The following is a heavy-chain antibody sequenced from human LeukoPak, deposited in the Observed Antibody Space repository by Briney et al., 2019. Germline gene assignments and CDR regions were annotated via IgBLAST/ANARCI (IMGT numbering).Heavy chain of an antibody. CDR3: ANNYGHFYFDY. D-gene: IGHD3-10*01. CDR2: ISAGGGST. CDR1: GFTFSTYA. V-gene: IGHV3-23*01. Sequence: GGSLRLSCAGTGFTFSTYAMSWVRQAPGKGLEWVSAISAGGGSTYYADSVKGRFTISRDNSKNTLYLQVDSQRADDTAVYYCANNYGHFYFDYWGQGILVTVSS. J-gene: IGHJ4*02.